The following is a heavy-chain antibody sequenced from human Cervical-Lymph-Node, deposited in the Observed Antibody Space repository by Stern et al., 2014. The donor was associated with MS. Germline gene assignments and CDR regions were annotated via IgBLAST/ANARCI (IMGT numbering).Heavy chain of an antibody. Sequence: VQLVDSGAEVKKPGASVKVSCETSGFRFTDYYIHWVRQAPGQGLEWMGCINPKNGDTHSAQKFQGRFTMTRDTSISTAYMELNSLKSDDTAMYYCGRGIKTFDPWGQGTIVTVSS. V-gene: IGHV1-2*02. CDR3: GRGIKTFDP. CDR2: INPKNGDT. D-gene: IGHD5-24*01. CDR1: GFRFTDYY. J-gene: IGHJ5*02.